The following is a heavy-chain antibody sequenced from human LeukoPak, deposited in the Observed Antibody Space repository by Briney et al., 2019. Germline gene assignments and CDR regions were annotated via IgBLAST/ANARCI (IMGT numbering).Heavy chain of an antibody. Sequence: GGSLRLSCAASGFTFSRYGMHWVRHSPGKGLEWGAFIRFDSSNQDYADSVKGRFTISRDNAKSTLYLQMNSLRPEDTAVYYCSKIVAAGGRFDSWGQGTLVTVSS. CDR2: IRFDSSNQ. J-gene: IGHJ4*02. CDR3: SKIVAAGGRFDS. V-gene: IGHV3-30*02. CDR1: GFTFSRYG. D-gene: IGHD6-25*01.